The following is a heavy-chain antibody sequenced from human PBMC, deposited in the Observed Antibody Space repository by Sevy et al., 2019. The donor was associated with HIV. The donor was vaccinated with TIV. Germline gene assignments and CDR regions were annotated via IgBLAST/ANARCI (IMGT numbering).Heavy chain of an antibody. CDR3: AREDSGSYYRCFDY. CDR1: GFTFSSYA. D-gene: IGHD1-26*01. J-gene: IGHJ4*02. Sequence: GGSLRLSCAASGFTFSSYAMSWVRQAPGKGLEWVSAISGSGGSTYYADSVKGRFTNSSYNSKNTLYLQMNSLRAEDTAIYYCAREDSGSYYRCFDYWGQGTLVTVSS. CDR2: ISGSGGST. V-gene: IGHV3-23*01.